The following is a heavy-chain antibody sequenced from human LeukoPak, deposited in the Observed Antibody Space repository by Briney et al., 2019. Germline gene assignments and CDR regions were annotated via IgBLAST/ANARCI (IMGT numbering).Heavy chain of an antibody. CDR1: GFTFSSYA. J-gene: IGHJ4*02. CDR3: AKGPTKERATISHY. CDR2: ISNSGGST. V-gene: IGHV3-23*01. Sequence: GGSLRLSCAASGFTFSSYAMSWVRQAPGKGLEWVSAISNSGGSTYYADSVKGRFTISRDNSRNTLYLQMNSLRAEDTAVYYCAKGPTKERATISHYRGQGAMVTVSS. D-gene: IGHD5-24*01.